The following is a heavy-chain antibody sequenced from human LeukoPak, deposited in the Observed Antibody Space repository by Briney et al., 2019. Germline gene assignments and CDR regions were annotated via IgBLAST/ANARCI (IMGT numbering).Heavy chain of an antibody. Sequence: SQTLSLTCAISGDSVSSNSAAWNWIRQSPSRGLEWLGRTYYRSKWYNDYAVSVKSRITINPDTSKNQFSLQLNSVTPEDTDVYYCARAESAMVRGVIPTYFDYWGQATLVTVPS. CDR2: TYYRSKWYN. CDR3: ARAESAMVRGVIPTYFDY. J-gene: IGHJ4*02. D-gene: IGHD3-10*01. CDR1: GDSVSSNSAA. V-gene: IGHV6-1*01.